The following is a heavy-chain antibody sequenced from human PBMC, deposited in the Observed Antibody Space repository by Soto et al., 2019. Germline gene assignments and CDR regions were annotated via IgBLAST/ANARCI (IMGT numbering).Heavy chain of an antibody. Sequence: GESLKISCKGSGYSFTSYWIGWVRQMPGKGLEWMGIIYPGDSDTRYSPSFQGQVTISADKSISTAYLQWGSLKASDTAMYYCARVGMVDIVVVPPSYGMDVWGQGTTVTVSS. CDR3: ARVGMVDIVVVPPSYGMDV. CDR2: IYPGDSDT. CDR1: GYSFTSYW. V-gene: IGHV5-51*01. D-gene: IGHD2-2*01. J-gene: IGHJ6*02.